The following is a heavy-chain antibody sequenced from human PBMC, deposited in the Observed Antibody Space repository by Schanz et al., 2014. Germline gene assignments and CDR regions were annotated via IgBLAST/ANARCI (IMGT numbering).Heavy chain of an antibody. Sequence: VQLVESGGGVVQPGRSLRLSCAASGFTFRSYGMHWVRQAPGQGLEWVSAISGSGGSTYYADSVKGRFTISRDNSKNTLYLQINNLRAEDTAVYYCAKDHAGSDILTALGNWGQGTLVTVSS. J-gene: IGHJ4*02. CDR1: GFTFRSYG. CDR2: ISGSGGST. D-gene: IGHD3-9*01. CDR3: AKDHAGSDILTALGN. V-gene: IGHV3-23*04.